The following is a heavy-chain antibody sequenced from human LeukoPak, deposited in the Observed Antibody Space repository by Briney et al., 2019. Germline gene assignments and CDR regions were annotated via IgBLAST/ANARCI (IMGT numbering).Heavy chain of an antibody. Sequence: HAGGSLRLSCAASGFTFSTYGMSWVRQAPGKGLEWVAVISYDGSNKYYADSVKGRFTISRDNSKNTLYLQMNSLRAEDTAVYYCAKDGRDYYYYMDVWGKGTTVTVSS. V-gene: IGHV3-30*18. CDR2: ISYDGSNK. CDR1: GFTFSTYG. CDR3: AKDGRDYYYYMDV. J-gene: IGHJ6*03. D-gene: IGHD2-15*01.